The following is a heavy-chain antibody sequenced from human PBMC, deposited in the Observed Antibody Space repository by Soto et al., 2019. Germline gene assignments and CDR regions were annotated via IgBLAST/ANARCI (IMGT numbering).Heavy chain of an antibody. J-gene: IGHJ5*02. D-gene: IGHD3-3*01. CDR3: ARHHPNYDFWRGYYSSPIDP. CDR2: IYYSGST. CDR1: GGSISSSSYY. V-gene: IGHV4-39*01. Sequence: PSETLSLTCTVSGGSISSSSYYWGWIRQPPGKGLEWIGSIYYSGSTYYNPSLKSRVTISVDTSKNQFSLKLSSVTAADTAVYYCARHHPNYDFWRGYYSSPIDPCGHGPLVTVYS.